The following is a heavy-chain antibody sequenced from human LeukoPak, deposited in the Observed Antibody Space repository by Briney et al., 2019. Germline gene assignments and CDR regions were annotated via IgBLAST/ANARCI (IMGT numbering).Heavy chain of an antibody. J-gene: IGHJ4*02. Sequence: ASVKVSCKASGGTFSSYAISWVRQAPGQGLEWMGGIIPIFGTANYAQKFQGRVTITADESTSTAYMELSSLRSEDTAVYYCAREKGGALYYFDYWGQGTLVTVSS. V-gene: IGHV1-69*13. CDR1: GGTFSSYA. CDR3: AREKGGALYYFDY. D-gene: IGHD3-16*01. CDR2: IIPIFGTA.